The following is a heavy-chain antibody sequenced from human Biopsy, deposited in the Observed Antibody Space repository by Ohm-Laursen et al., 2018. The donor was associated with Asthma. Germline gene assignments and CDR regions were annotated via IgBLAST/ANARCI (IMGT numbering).Heavy chain of an antibody. CDR2: INGKSNSI. D-gene: IGHD3-10*01. CDR1: GFTFSDCY. CDR3: AKDERLYYGSDSKYMQPVPLGD. J-gene: IGHJ4*02. V-gene: IGHV3-11*01. Sequence: SLRLSCAASGFTFSDCYMSWIRQAPGKGLEWISYINGKSNSIEYADSVKGRFTISRDNAKNSLYLQMNSLRAEDTAVYYCAKDERLYYGSDSKYMQPVPLGDWGQGTLVIVSA.